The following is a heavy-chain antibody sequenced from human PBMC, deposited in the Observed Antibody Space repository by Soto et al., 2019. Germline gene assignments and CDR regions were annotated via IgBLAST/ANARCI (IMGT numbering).Heavy chain of an antibody. CDR2: IGTGGDT. V-gene: IGHV3-13*04. Sequence: GGSLRLSCAASEFTFNKYYMHWVRQATGKGLEWVSGIGTGGDTYYSGSVKGRFTISRDNAKNSLYLQMNSLRAGDTAVYFCVRGVGNNLKRGYSGYVDYWGQGTLVTVSS. D-gene: IGHD5-12*01. J-gene: IGHJ4*02. CDR3: VRGVGNNLKRGYSGYVDY. CDR1: EFTFNKYY.